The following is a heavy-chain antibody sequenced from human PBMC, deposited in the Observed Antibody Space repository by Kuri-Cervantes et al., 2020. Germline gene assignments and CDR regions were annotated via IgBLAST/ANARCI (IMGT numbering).Heavy chain of an antibody. CDR1: GGSISSYY. Sequence: GESLKISCTVSGGSISSYYWNWIRQPPGKGLEWVSGTSASGVNTYYADSVKGRFTISRDNSKNTLFLQVNSLRAEDTAVYYCARGHYGDYGGRYYYYYGMDVWSQGTTVTVSS. V-gene: IGHV3-23*01. D-gene: IGHD4-17*01. J-gene: IGHJ6*02. CDR2: TSASGVNT. CDR3: ARGHYGDYGGRYYYYYGMDV.